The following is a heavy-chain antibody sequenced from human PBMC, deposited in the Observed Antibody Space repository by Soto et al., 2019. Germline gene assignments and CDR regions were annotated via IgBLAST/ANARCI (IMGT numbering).Heavy chain of an antibody. J-gene: IGHJ1*01. V-gene: IGHV3-33*01. CDR2: IWYAGSNK. Sequence: QVQLVESGGGVVQPGRSLRLSCAASGFTFSSYGMHWVRQAPGKGLEWVGVIWYAGSNKYYAESVKGRFTRSRDKSKNTLYLQMNSLRAEDTAVYYCAREWGAYCGGYCYSQYCQHWGQGTLVSVSS. D-gene: IGHD2-21*02. CDR1: GFTFSSYG. CDR3: AREWGAYCGGYCYSQYCQH.